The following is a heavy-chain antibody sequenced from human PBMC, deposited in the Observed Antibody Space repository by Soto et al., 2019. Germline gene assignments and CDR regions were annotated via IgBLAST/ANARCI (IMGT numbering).Heavy chain of an antibody. CDR3: ARGARNADYDL. D-gene: IGHD3-16*01. J-gene: IGHJ4*02. V-gene: IGHV3-48*02. Sequence: EVQLVESGGGLVQPGGSLKLSCAVSGFTFSSHAMNWVRQAPGKGLEWVAYIHGTRSIIHYADSVKGRFTIARVNAKHSLYLQMASLRDEVTALYYCARGARNADYDLWGPGNRVTGSS. CDR2: IHGTRSII. CDR1: GFTFSSHA.